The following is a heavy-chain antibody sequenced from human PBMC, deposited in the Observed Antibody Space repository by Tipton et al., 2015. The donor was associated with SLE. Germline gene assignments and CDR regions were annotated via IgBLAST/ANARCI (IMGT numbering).Heavy chain of an antibody. Sequence: QLVQSGAEVTKPGASVKVSCKASGYTFTTYGISWVRQAPGQGLEWMGWISAYNGNTNYAQNLQGRVTMTRDTSTSTVYMELSSLRSEDTAVYYCARAPPDYYGAGDWCDPWGQGTLVTVSS. D-gene: IGHD3-10*01. CDR2: ISAYNGNT. V-gene: IGHV1-18*01. CDR1: GYTFTTYG. J-gene: IGHJ5*02. CDR3: ARAPPDYYGAGDWCDP.